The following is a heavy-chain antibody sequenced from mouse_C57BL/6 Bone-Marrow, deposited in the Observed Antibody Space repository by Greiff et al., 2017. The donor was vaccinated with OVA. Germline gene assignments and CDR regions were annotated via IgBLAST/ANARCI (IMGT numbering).Heavy chain of an antibody. CDR2: ISNGGGST. Sequence: EVHLVESGGGLVQPGGSLKLSCAASGFTFSDYYMYWVRQTPEKRLEWVAYISNGGGSTYYPDTVKGRFTISRDNAKNTLYLQMSRLKSEDTAMYYCARPYYSYYFDYWGQGTTLTVSS. V-gene: IGHV5-12*01. CDR1: GFTFSDYY. D-gene: IGHD2-12*01. J-gene: IGHJ2*01. CDR3: ARPYYSYYFDY.